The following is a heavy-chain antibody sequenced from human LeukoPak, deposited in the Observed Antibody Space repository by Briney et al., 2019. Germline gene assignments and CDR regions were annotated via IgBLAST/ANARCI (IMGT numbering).Heavy chain of an antibody. CDR3: ARDLRDLVFDY. CDR2: ISAYNGNT. J-gene: IGHJ4*02. CDR1: GYTFTSYG. Sequence: AASVKVSFTASGYTFTSYGISWVRQAPGQGLEWMGWISAYNGNTNYAQKLQGRVTMTTDTSTSTAYMELRSLRSDDTAVYYCARDLRDLVFDYWGQGTLVTVSS. V-gene: IGHV1-18*01. D-gene: IGHD2-8*02.